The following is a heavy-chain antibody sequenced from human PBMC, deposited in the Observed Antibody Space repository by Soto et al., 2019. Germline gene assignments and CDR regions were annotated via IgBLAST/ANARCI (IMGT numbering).Heavy chain of an antibody. CDR2: ISWNSGSI. Sequence: GGSLRLSCAASGFTFDDYAMHWVRQAPGKGPERVSGISWNSGSIGYADSVKGRFTISRDNAKNSLYLQMNSLRAEDTALYYCAKDIRPLMEVARPEGDAFDIWGQGTMVTVSS. CDR1: GFTFDDYA. V-gene: IGHV3-9*01. D-gene: IGHD3-22*01. CDR3: AKDIRPLMEVARPEGDAFDI. J-gene: IGHJ3*02.